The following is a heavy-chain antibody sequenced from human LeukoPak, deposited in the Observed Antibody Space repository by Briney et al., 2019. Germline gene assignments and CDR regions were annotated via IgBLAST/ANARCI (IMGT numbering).Heavy chain of an antibody. CDR3: VSDLCGGDDQ. D-gene: IGHD3-3*01. J-gene: IGHJ5*02. V-gene: IGHV3-74*01. CDR1: GFTFNSYW. CDR2: IDEDGKTI. Sequence: PGGSLRLSCAASGFTFNSYWMHGVRQAPGKGLVWVSRIDEDGKTIDYADSVKGRFTIYRDKATDTLYLQMSSLRDEDTAVYYCVSDLCGGDDQWGRGTLVTVSS.